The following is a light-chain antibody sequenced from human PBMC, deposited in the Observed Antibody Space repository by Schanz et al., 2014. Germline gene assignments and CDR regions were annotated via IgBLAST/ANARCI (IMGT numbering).Light chain of an antibody. CDR2: DVN. CDR3: QSYDSSLSVLYV. CDR1: SSDVGAYND. Sequence: QSALTQPRSVSGSPGQSVTISCTGTSSDVGAYNDVSWYQQHPGKAPKLMIYDVNKRPSGVPDRFSGSKSGNTASLAIAGLQAEDEADYYCQSYDSSLSVLYVFGTGTKLTVL. J-gene: IGLJ1*01. V-gene: IGLV2-11*01.